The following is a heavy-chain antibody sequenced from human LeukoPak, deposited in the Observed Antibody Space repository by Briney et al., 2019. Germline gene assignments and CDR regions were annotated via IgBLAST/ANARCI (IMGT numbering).Heavy chain of an antibody. V-gene: IGHV4-4*07. CDR2: IYTSGST. D-gene: IGHD1-26*01. CDR3: ARGGATGTFDY. Sequence: PSETLSLTCTVSGGSISGDYWSWIRQPAGTGLEWIGRIYTSGSTIYNPSLKSRVTMSVDTSKNQFSLRLSSVTAADTAVYYCARGGATGTFDYWGQGTLVTVSS. CDR1: GGSISGDY. J-gene: IGHJ4*02.